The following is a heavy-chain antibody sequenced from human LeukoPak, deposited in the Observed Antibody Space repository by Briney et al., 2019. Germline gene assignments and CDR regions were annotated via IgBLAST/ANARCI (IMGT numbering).Heavy chain of an antibody. D-gene: IGHD3-3*01. CDR3: AIRLLRFLEWSNWFDP. J-gene: IGHJ5*02. Sequence: EASVKVSCKASGGTFSSYAISWMRQAPGKGLEWMGGFDPEDGETIYAQKFQGRVTMTEDTSTDTAYMELSSLRSEDTAVYYCAIRLLRFLEWSNWFDPWGQGALVTVSS. CDR1: GGTFSSYA. V-gene: IGHV1-24*01. CDR2: FDPEDGET.